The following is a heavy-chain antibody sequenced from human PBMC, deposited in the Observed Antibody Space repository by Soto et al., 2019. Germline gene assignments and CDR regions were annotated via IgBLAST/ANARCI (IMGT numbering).Heavy chain of an antibody. J-gene: IGHJ5*02. CDR1: GGSISSGGYY. CDR3: ARESLEWLPPTMGWFDP. CDR2: IYYSGST. D-gene: IGHD3-3*01. Sequence: PSETLCLTCTVSGGSISSGGYYWSWIRQHPGKGLEWIGYIYYSGSTYYNPSLKSRVTISVDTSKNQFSLKLSSVTAADTAVYYCARESLEWLPPTMGWFDPWGQGTLVTVSS. V-gene: IGHV4-31*03.